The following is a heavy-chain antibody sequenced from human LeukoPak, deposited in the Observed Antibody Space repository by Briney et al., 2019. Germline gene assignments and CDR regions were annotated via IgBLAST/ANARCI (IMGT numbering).Heavy chain of an antibody. Sequence: GGSLRLSCAASGFTLDIYAMHWVRQAPGKGLEWVAVMSYDGSNKYYADSVKGRFTISRDNSRNTLHLQMSSLRVADTAVYYCARDQVELCSSGSCYVIDNWGPGTLVAVSS. V-gene: IGHV3-30*04. CDR3: ARDQVELCSSGSCYVIDN. CDR1: GFTLDIYA. J-gene: IGHJ4*02. CDR2: MSYDGSNK. D-gene: IGHD2-15*01.